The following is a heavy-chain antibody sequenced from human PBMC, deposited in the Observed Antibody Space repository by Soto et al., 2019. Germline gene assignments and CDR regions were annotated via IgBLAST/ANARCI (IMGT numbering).Heavy chain of an antibody. CDR1: GFTFSSHA. D-gene: IGHD1-26*01. J-gene: IGHJ3*01. CDR2: ISGTGGTT. V-gene: IGHV3-23*01. Sequence: GGSLRLSCAASGFTFSSHAMNWVRQAPGKGLEWVSVISGTGGTTYYADSVKGQFTISRDNSKNTLYLQMNSLRAEDTGVYYWSKDHGVAGASTRGFDVWGQGTMVTVSS. CDR3: SKDHGVAGASTRGFDV.